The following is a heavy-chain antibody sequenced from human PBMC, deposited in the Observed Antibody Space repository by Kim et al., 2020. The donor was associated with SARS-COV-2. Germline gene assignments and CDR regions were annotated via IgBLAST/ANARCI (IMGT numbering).Heavy chain of an antibody. CDR2: T. Sequence: TYYNPSLQSRVTISVDTSKNQFSLKLSSVTAADTAVYYCARGSGLRWFDPWGQGTLVTVSS. V-gene: IGHV4-39*01. CDR3: ARGSGLRWFDP. J-gene: IGHJ5*02.